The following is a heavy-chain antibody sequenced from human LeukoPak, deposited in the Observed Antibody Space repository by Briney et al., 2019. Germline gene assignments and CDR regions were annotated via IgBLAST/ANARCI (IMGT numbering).Heavy chain of an antibody. CDR3: ARARYYGSHDAFDI. D-gene: IGHD3-10*01. Sequence: PGGSLRLSCTVSGFTVSSNSMSWIRQPPGKGLEWIGYIYYSGSTNYNPSLKSRVTISVDTSKNQFSLKLSSVTAADTAVYYCARARYYGSHDAFDIWGQGTMVTVSS. CDR2: IYYSGST. V-gene: IGHV4-59*02. CDR1: GFTVSSNS. J-gene: IGHJ3*02.